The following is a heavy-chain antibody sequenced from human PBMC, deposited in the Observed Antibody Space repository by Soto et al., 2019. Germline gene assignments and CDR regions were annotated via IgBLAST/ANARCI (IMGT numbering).Heavy chain of an antibody. CDR1: GYTFASYG. CDR2: INSYNDNT. CDR3: AKEYGMDV. V-gene: IGHV1-18*01. Sequence: GASVKVSCKASGYTFASYGISWVRQAPGQGLEWMGWINSYNDNTNYAQKLQGRVTMTTDTSTSTAYMELRSLRAEDTAVYYCAKEYGMDVWGQGTTVTVSS. J-gene: IGHJ6*02.